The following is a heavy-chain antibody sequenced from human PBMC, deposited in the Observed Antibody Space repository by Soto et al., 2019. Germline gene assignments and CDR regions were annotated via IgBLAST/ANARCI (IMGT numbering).Heavy chain of an antibody. CDR3: GYSYRYYYYGMDV. V-gene: IGHV4-31*03. Sequence: SETLSLTCTVTGVSISTADYYWSWIRQHPGKGLEWLGYIYYSGTTYYYPSLESRLTISLDTSKNEFSLRLSSVTDADTAVYYCGYSYRYYYYGMDVWGQGTTVTVSS. CDR1: GVSISTADYY. D-gene: IGHD5-18*01. J-gene: IGHJ6*02. CDR2: IYYSGTT.